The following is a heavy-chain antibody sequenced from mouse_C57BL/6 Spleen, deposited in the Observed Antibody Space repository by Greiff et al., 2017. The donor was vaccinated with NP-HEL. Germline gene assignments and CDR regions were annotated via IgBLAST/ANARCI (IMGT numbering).Heavy chain of an antibody. J-gene: IGHJ4*01. D-gene: IGHD2-14*01. CDR3: ARRLGNYYAMDY. CDR1: GYTFTSYW. V-gene: IGHV1-69*01. Sequence: QVQLQQPGAELVMPGASVKLSCKASGYTFTSYWMHWVKQRPGQGLEWIGEIDPSDSYTNYNQRFKGKSTLTVDKSSSTAYMQLSSLTSEDSAVYYCARRLGNYYAMDYWGQGTSVTVSS. CDR2: IDPSDSYT.